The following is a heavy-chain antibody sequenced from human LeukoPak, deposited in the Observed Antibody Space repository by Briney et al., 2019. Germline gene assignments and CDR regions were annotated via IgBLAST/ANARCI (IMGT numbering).Heavy chain of an antibody. Sequence: SETLSLTCAVYGGSFSGYYWSWIRQPPGKGLEWIGEINHSGSTNYNPSLKSRVTISVDTSKNQFSLKLSSVTAADTAVYYCARTNYYYDSSGYYYGYWGQGTLVTVSS. CDR3: ARTNYYYDSSGYYYGY. D-gene: IGHD3-22*01. CDR1: GGSFSGYY. CDR2: INHSGST. J-gene: IGHJ4*02. V-gene: IGHV4-34*01.